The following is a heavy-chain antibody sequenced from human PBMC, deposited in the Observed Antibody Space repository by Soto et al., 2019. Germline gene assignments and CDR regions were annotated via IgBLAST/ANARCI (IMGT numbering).Heavy chain of an antibody. J-gene: IGHJ6*03. CDR1: GFTFSSYS. Sequence: GGSLRLSCAASGFTFSSYSMNWVRQAPGKGLEWVSYISSSSSTIYYADSVKGRFTISRDNAKNSLYLQMNSLRAEDTAVYYCARGFLEWLGYMDVWGKGTTVTVSS. CDR3: ARGFLEWLGYMDV. CDR2: ISSSSSTI. D-gene: IGHD3-3*01. V-gene: IGHV3-48*01.